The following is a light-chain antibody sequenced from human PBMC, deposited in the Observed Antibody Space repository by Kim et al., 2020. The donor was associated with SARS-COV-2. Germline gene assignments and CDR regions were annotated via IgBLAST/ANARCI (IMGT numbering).Light chain of an antibody. CDR3: TSRGSNDNVV. V-gene: IGLV3-19*01. CDR1: SLRSYY. J-gene: IGLJ2*01. Sequence: SSELTQDPAVSVALGQTVRITCQGDSLRSYYATWYQQKPGQAPIVVIYGKNNRPSGIPDRFSGSSSGNTASLTITGTHAGDEADYYCTSRGSNDNVVFGG. CDR2: GKN.